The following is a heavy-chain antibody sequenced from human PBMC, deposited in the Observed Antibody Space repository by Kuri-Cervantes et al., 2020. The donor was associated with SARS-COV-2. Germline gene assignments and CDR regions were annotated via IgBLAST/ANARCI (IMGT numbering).Heavy chain of an antibody. CDR3: ARDAWAQKTTVNWFDP. CDR2: ISYDGSNK. V-gene: IGHV3-30-3*01. D-gene: IGHD4-11*01. CDR1: GFTFSSYA. J-gene: IGHJ5*02. Sequence: GGSLRLSCAASGFTFSSYAMHWVRQAPGKGLEWVAVISYDGSNKYYADSVKGRFTISRDNSKNTLYLQMNSLRAEDTAVYYCARDAWAQKTTVNWFDPWGQGTLGTVSS.